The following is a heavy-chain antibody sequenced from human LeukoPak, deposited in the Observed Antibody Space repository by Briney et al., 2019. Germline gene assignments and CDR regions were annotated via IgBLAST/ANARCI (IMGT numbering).Heavy chain of an antibody. V-gene: IGHV3-30-3*02. CDR3: AKSGSEAVAGRLPALFDP. Sequence: PGGSLRLSCAASGFTFSSYAMHWVRQAPGKGLEWVAVISYDGSNKYYADSVKGRFTISRDNSKNTLYLQMNSLRAEDTAVYYCAKSGSEAVAGRLPALFDPWGQGTLVTVSS. CDR2: ISYDGSNK. J-gene: IGHJ5*02. D-gene: IGHD6-19*01. CDR1: GFTFSSYA.